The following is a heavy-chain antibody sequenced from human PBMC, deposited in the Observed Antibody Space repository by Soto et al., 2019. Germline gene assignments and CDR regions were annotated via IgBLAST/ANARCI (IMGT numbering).Heavy chain of an antibody. CDR2: IYWDDHK. D-gene: IGHD2-2*01. CDR3: AQRGVTSSDLGY. CDR1: EFSLSTSEVG. Sequence: QITLKESGPTVVKPTQTLTLTCTFTEFSLSTSEVGVVWVRQPPGKALEWLALIYWDDHKRYSPSLKNRLTIAKDASKKQVVLKVANMDTSDTATYYCAQRGVTSSDLGYWGQGSQVTVSS. V-gene: IGHV2-5*02. J-gene: IGHJ4*02.